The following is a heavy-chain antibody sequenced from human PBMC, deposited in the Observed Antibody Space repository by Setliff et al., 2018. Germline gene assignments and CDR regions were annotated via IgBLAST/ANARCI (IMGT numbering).Heavy chain of an antibody. CDR2: IYYSGST. CDR1: GGSISSSSYY. V-gene: IGHV4-39*07. D-gene: IGHD3-3*01. CDR3: ARDKPEGYNFWSGYLGGGLMDV. J-gene: IGHJ6*02. Sequence: SETLSLTCTVSGGSISSSSYYWGWIRQPPGKGLEWIGSIYYSGSTYYNPSLKSRATISVDTSKNQFSLKLSSVTAADTAVYYCARDKPEGYNFWSGYLGGGLMDVWGQGTTVTVSS.